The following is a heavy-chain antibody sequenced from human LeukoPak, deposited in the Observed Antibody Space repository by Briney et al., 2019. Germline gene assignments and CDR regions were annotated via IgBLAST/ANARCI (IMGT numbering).Heavy chain of an antibody. CDR3: ARGRRQWLVPPSDYYFYLDV. V-gene: IGHV4-34*01. D-gene: IGHD6-19*01. CDR1: GGSFSSHY. CDR2: NNDSGSS. J-gene: IGHJ6*03. Sequence: SETLSLTCGVYGGSFSSHYWCRIRQPPGKGLGWIGENNDSGSSNYNPSLKSRVTISVDTSKNQFSLKLSSVTAADTAVYYCARGRRQWLVPPSDYYFYLDVWGKGTTVTVSS.